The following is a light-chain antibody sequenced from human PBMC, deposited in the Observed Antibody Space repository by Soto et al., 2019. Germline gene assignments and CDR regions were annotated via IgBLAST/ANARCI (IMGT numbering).Light chain of an antibody. CDR3: QHYYNSPT. Sequence: EIVLTQSPGTLSLSPGERAILSCRASQSVSSNYLAWYQQKPGQSPRLLIYGASSRAAGIPDKFSGSGSGTDFTLTISRLEPEDFAVYYCQHYYNSPTFGLGTKLEIK. V-gene: IGKV3-20*01. J-gene: IGKJ2*01. CDR2: GAS. CDR1: QSVSSNY.